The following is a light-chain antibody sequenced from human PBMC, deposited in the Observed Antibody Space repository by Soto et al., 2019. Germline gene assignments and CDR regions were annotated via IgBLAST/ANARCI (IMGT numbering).Light chain of an antibody. V-gene: IGKV1-8*01. CDR3: QQYYSNVPIT. J-gene: IGKJ5*01. Sequence: AIRMTQSPSSLSAATGARVTSTCRLTQSISTYLAWYQQKPGKAPKLLIYGASTLQSGVPSRFSGSGSGTDFTLTISCLQSEDFATYYCQQYYSNVPITFGQGTRLEIK. CDR1: QSISTY. CDR2: GAS.